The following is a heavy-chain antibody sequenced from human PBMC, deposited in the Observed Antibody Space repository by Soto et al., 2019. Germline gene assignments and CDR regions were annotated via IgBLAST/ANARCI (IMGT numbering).Heavy chain of an antibody. CDR3: ARVHHYYYYMDV. V-gene: IGHV3-11*01. CDR2: ISNSGSTR. CDR1: TFTFSDYY. Sequence: GGSLRLSCAASTFTFSDYYMSWIRQAPGKGLEWVSYISNSGSTRYYADSVKGRFTISRDNAKNSLYLQMNSLRAEDTAVYYCARVHHYYYYMDVWGKGTTVTVSS. J-gene: IGHJ6*03.